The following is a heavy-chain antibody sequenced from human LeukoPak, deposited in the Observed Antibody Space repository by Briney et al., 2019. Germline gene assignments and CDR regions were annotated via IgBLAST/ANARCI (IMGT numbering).Heavy chain of an antibody. J-gene: IGHJ4*02. V-gene: IGHV1-18*01. CDR1: GGTFTSYG. D-gene: IGHD2-2*01. CDR3: ARMIVVVPAPPPDIDY. Sequence: AASVKVSCKDSGGTFTSYGISWVRQAPGQGLEWMEWISAYNGNTNYAQKLQGRVTMTTDTSTSTAYMELRSLRSDDTAVYYCARMIVVVPAPPPDIDYWGQGTLVTVSS. CDR2: ISAYNGNT.